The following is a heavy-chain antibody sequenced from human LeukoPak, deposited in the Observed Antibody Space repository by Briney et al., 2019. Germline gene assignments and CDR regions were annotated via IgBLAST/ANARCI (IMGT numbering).Heavy chain of an antibody. CDR2: IYPGDSDT. J-gene: IGHJ4*02. D-gene: IGHD3-10*01. Sequence: SGYSFTSXXXXXVRXXPGKXXXWMGIIYPGDSDTRYSPSFQGQVTISADKSISTAYLQWSSLKASDTAMYYCARLPGGYFDYWGQGTLVTVSS. CDR1: GYSFTSXX. V-gene: IGHV5-51*01. CDR3: ARLPGGYFDY.